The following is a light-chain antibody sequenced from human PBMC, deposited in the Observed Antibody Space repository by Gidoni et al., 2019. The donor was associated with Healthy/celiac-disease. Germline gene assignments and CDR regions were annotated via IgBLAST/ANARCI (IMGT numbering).Light chain of an antibody. CDR2: GAS. V-gene: IGKV3-20*01. J-gene: IGKJ1*01. Sequence: EIVLTQSPGTLSLSPGERATLPCRASQSVSSSYLAWYHQKPGQAPRLLIYGASGRATGIPDRFSGSGSGTGFTLTISRLEPEDFAVYYCQQYGSSPPRTFGQGTKVEIQ. CDR3: QQYGSSPPRT. CDR1: QSVSSSY.